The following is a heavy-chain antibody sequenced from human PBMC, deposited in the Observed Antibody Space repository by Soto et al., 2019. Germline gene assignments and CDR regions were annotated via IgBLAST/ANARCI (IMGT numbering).Heavy chain of an antibody. CDR2: IRSKAYGGTT. J-gene: IGHJ6*02. V-gene: IGHV3-49*03. CDR1: GFTFGDYA. D-gene: IGHD6-19*01. CDR3: TRDKQWPTYYGMDV. Sequence: GSLRLSCTASGFTFGDYAMSWFRQAPGKGLEWVGFIRSKAYGGTTEYAASVKGRFTISRDDSKSIAYLQMNSLKTEDTAVYYCTRDKQWPTYYGMDVWGQGTTVTVSS.